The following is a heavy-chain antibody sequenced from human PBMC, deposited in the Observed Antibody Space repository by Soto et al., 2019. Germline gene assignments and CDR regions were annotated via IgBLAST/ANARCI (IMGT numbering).Heavy chain of an antibody. Sequence: SETLSLTCTVSGGSISSSSYYWGWIRQPPGKGLEWIGSIYYSGSTYYNPSLKSRVTISVDTSKNQFSLKLSSVTTADTAVYYCARKYSSSKHAFDIWGQGTMVTVSS. D-gene: IGHD6-13*01. CDR1: GGSISSSSYY. V-gene: IGHV4-39*01. J-gene: IGHJ3*02. CDR3: ARKYSSSKHAFDI. CDR2: IYYSGST.